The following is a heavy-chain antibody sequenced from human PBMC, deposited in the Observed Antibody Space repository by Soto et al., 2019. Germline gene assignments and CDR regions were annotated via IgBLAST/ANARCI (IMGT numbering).Heavy chain of an antibody. D-gene: IGHD2-15*01. CDR2: IRSKAYGGTT. CDR1: GFTFGDYA. J-gene: IGHJ6*03. Sequence: GGSLRLSCTASGFTFGDYAMSWFRQAPGKGLEWVGFIRSKAYGGTTEYAASVKGRFTISRDDSKSIAYLQMNSLKTEDTAVYYCTRIVVVAAPLDLYYYYMDVWGKGTTVTVSS. V-gene: IGHV3-49*03. CDR3: TRIVVVAAPLDLYYYYMDV.